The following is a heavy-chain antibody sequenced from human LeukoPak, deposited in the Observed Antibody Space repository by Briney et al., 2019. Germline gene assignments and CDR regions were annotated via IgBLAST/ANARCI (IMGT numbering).Heavy chain of an antibody. CDR1: GFTFSSYS. CDR2: ISSSSSYI. J-gene: IGHJ4*02. Sequence: PGGSLRLSCAASGFTFSSYSMNWVRQAPGKGLEWVSSISSSSSYIYYADLVKGRFTISRDNAKNSLYLQMNSLRAEDTAVYYCARAPQETDYGDYWGQGTLVTVSS. CDR3: ARAPQETDYGDY. V-gene: IGHV3-21*01. D-gene: IGHD1-1*01.